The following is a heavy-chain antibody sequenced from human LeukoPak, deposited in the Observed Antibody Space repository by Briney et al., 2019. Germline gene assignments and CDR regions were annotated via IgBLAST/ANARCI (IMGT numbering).Heavy chain of an antibody. D-gene: IGHD3-3*01. J-gene: IGHJ5*02. CDR3: ARGDLKSDWFDP. V-gene: IGHV4-4*07. CDR1: GDSISSNY. Sequence: SETLSLTCTVSGDSISSNYWNWIRQPAGKGLEWIGRFYNSGRTNFNPSLKSRVTISADTSKNQFSLKLRSVTAADTAVYYCARGDLKSDWFDPWGQGTLVIVST. CDR2: FYNSGRT.